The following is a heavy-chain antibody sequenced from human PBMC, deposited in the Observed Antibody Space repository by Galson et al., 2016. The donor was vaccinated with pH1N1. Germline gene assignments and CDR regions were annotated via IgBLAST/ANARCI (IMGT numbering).Heavy chain of an antibody. J-gene: IGHJ4*02. CDR3: ASRGYGDYVGYFDY. CDR2: IYYSGST. D-gene: IGHD4-17*01. CDR1: GGSISRSSYY. V-gene: IGHV4-39*01. Sequence: LSLTCTVSGGSISRSSYYWDWIRQPPGKGLEWIGSIYYSGSTYYNPSLKSRVTISVDTSKNQFSLKLTSVTTADTAVYYCASRGYGDYVGYFDYWGQGTLVTVSS.